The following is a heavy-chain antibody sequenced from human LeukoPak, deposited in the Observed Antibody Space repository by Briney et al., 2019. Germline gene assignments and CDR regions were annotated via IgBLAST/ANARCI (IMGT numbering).Heavy chain of an antibody. CDR1: GYTFTGYY. D-gene: IGHD2-2*01. V-gene: IGHV1-2*02. J-gene: IGHJ6*03. CDR3: ARGAGVPAAMRYYYYMDV. Sequence: ASVKVSCKASGYTFTGYYMHWVRQAPGQGLEWMGWINPNSGGTNYAQKFQGRVTMTRNTSISTAYMELSSLRSEDTAVYYCARGAGVPAAMRYYYYMDVWGKGTTVTISS. CDR2: INPNSGGT.